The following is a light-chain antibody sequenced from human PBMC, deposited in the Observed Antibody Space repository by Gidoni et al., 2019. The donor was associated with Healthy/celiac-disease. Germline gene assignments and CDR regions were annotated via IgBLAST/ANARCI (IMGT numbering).Light chain of an antibody. CDR3: QQYGSSGLT. Sequence: EIVLTQPPGTLSLSPGESATLSCRTSQSVSSSYLAWYQQKPGQAPRLLIYGASSRATGIPDRFSGSGSGTDFTLTISRLEPEDFAVYYCQQYGSSGLTFXGXTKVEIK. CDR2: GAS. CDR1: QSVSSSY. J-gene: IGKJ4*01. V-gene: IGKV3-20*01.